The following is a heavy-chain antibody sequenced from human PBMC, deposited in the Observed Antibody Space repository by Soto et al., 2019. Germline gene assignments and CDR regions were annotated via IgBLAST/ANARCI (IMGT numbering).Heavy chain of an antibody. Sequence: SETLSLTCTVSGGSISSNRYYWGWIRQPPGKGLEWIGSIFYSGSTYYNPSLKSRVTISVDTSKNQFSLKLSSVTAADTAVYYCARHLTYCSAGSCYSDFPYYGMDVWGQGTTVT. CDR3: ARHLTYCSAGSCYSDFPYYGMDV. D-gene: IGHD2-15*01. J-gene: IGHJ6*02. V-gene: IGHV4-39*01. CDR2: IFYSGST. CDR1: GGSISSNRYY.